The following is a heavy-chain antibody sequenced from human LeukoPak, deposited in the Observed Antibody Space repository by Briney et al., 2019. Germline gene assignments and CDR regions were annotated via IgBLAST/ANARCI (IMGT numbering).Heavy chain of an antibody. Sequence: SETLSLTCTVSGGSISSHYWSWIRQPPGKGLEWIGYIYYTGSTSYNPSLKSRVTISVDTSKNQFSLKLSSVTVADTAVYYCARFYDISGHPSRIDYWGQGTLVTVSS. CDR1: GGSISSHY. CDR3: ARFYDISGHPSRIDY. CDR2: IYYTGST. J-gene: IGHJ4*02. D-gene: IGHD3-22*01. V-gene: IGHV4-59*11.